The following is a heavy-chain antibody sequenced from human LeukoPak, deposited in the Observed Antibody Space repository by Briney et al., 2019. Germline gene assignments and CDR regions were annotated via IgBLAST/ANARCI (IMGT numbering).Heavy chain of an antibody. J-gene: IGHJ6*03. CDR3: ARTYYYGSGSNYYYYYYMDV. CDR1: GFTFSSYA. D-gene: IGHD3-10*01. CDR2: ISGSGGST. V-gene: IGHV3-23*01. Sequence: PGGSLRLSCAASGFTFSSYAMSWVRQAPGKGLEWVSAISGSGGSTYYADSVKGRFTISRDNSKNTLYLQMNSLRAEDTAVYYCARTYYYGSGSNYYYYYYMDVWGKGTTVTISS.